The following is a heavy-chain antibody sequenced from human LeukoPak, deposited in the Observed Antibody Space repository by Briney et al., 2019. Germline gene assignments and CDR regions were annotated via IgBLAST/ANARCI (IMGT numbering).Heavy chain of an antibody. CDR1: GFTFSSYW. CDR2: RKQDGSEK. D-gene: IGHD3-22*01. CDR3: ARDIMYYYDSPRGDAFDI. J-gene: IGHJ3*02. Sequence: GGSLRLACAAAGFTFSSYWMSWVRQAPGKGLEWVANRKQDGSEKYYVDSVKGRFTISRDNAKNSLYLQMNSLRAEDTAVYYCARDIMYYYDSPRGDAFDIWGQGTMVTVSS. V-gene: IGHV3-7*01.